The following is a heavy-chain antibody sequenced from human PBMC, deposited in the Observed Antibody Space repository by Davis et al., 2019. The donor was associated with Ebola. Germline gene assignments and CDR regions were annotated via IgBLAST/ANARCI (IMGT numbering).Heavy chain of an antibody. CDR3: VRGLGLGWFDT. V-gene: IGHV4-34*01. CDR2: INHSGST. CDR1: GGSFNGYF. Sequence: PGGSLRLSCAVYGGSFNGYFWTWIRQPPGKGLEWMGEINHSGSTNFNPSLKSRVTISVDRSKNQFSLKVSSVTAADTAVYYCVRGLGLGWFDTWGQGTPVTVSS. J-gene: IGHJ5*02.